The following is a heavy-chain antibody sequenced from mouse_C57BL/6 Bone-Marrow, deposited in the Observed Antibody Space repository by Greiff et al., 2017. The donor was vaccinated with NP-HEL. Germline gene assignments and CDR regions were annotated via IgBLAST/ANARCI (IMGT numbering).Heavy chain of an antibody. CDR1: GYTFTSYW. CDR3: AREGGDGAWFAY. Sequence: QVHVKQPGAELVMPGASVKLSCKASGYTFTSYWMHWVKQRPGQGLEWIGEIDPSDSYTNYNQKFKGKSTLTVDKSSSTAYMQLSSLTSEDSAVYYCAREGGDGAWFAYWGQGTLVTVSA. D-gene: IGHD1-1*02. CDR2: IDPSDSYT. V-gene: IGHV1-69*01. J-gene: IGHJ3*01.